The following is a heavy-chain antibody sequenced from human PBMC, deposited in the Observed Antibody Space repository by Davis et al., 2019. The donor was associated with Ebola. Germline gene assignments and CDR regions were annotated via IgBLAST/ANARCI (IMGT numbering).Heavy chain of an antibody. CDR3: ARDSSGYYHLDY. CDR1: GFTFSSYG. CDR2: IWYDGSNK. J-gene: IGHJ4*02. V-gene: IGHV3-33*01. Sequence: GESLKISCAASGFTFSSYGMHWVRQAPGKGLEWVAVIWYDGSNKYYADSVKGRFTISRDNSKNTLYLQMNSLRAEDTAVYYCARDSSGYYHLDYWGQGTLVTVSS. D-gene: IGHD3-22*01.